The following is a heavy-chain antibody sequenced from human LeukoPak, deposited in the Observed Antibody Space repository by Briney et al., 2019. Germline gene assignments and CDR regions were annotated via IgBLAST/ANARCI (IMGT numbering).Heavy chain of an antibody. CDR3: AREGGPAKLLYYFDY. CDR2: ISSSSSTI. CDR1: GFTFSSYS. Sequence: GGSLRLSCAASGFTFSSYSMNWVRQAPGKGLEWVSYISSSSSTIYYADSVKGRFTISRDNAKNSLYLQMNSLRAEDTAVYYCAREGGPAKLLYYFDYWGQGTLVTVSS. D-gene: IGHD3-10*01. J-gene: IGHJ4*02. V-gene: IGHV3-48*01.